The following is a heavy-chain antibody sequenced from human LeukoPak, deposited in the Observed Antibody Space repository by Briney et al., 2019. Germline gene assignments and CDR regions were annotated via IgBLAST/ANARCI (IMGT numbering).Heavy chain of an antibody. J-gene: IGHJ6*02. D-gene: IGHD3-22*01. Sequence: SETLSLTCTVSGGSISSSSYYWGWIRQPPGKGLEWIGSIYYSGSTYYNPSLKSRVTISVDTSKNQFSLKLSSVTAADTAVYYCALGTGYYDSSGALMDVWGQGTMVTVSS. CDR2: IYYSGST. CDR3: ALGTGYYDSSGALMDV. CDR1: GGSISSSSYY. V-gene: IGHV4-39*07.